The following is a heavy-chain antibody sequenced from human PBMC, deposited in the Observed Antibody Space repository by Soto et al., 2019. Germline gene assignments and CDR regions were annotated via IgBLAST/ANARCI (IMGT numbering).Heavy chain of an antibody. V-gene: IGHV4-34*01. CDR2: INHSGST. CDR1: GRPFSDYY. J-gene: IGHJ6*02. CDR3: ARLATVTTPPRPSAKYYYYYYGMDV. D-gene: IGHD4-17*01. Sequence: PSDTLSPTSRCYGRPFSDYYWSWMRQPPGTGLEWIGEINHSGSTNYNPSLKSRVTISVDTSKNQFSLKLSSVTAADTAVYYCARLATVTTPPRPSAKYYYYYYGMDVWGQGTTVT.